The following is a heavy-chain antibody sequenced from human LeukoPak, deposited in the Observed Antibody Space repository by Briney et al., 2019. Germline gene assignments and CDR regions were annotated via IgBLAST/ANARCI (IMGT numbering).Heavy chain of an antibody. CDR1: GYTFTSYA. Sequence: ASVKVSCKASGYTFTSYAMHWVRQAPGQRLEWMGWINAGNGNTKYSQKSQGRVTITRDTSASTAYMELSSLRSEDTAVYYCARGYFDWLLKIDYWGQGTLVTVSS. CDR2: INAGNGNT. CDR3: ARGYFDWLLKIDY. J-gene: IGHJ4*02. V-gene: IGHV1-3*01. D-gene: IGHD3-9*01.